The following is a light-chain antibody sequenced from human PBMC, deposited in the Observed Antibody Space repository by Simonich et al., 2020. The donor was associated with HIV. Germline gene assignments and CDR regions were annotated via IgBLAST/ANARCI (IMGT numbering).Light chain of an antibody. CDR3: QQYDNLPLT. CDR2: DAS. V-gene: IGKV1-33*01. Sequence: EIQMTQSPSSLSASVGDRVTITFQASQDISNYLNWAQQKPGKAPKLLIYDASNLETGVPSRFSGSGSGTDFTFTISSLQPEDIATYYCQQYDNLPLTFGGGTKVEIK. J-gene: IGKJ4*01. CDR1: QDISNY.